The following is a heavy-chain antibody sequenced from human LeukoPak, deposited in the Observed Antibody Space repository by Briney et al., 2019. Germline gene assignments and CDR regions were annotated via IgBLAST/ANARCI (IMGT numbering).Heavy chain of an antibody. Sequence: SETLSLTCTVSGGSISSSSYYWGWIRQPPGKGLEWIGEINHRGSTNHNPSLKSRVTMSVDTSKNQFSLKLSSVTAADTAVYYCARGPGSSGYYLDYWGQGTLVTVSS. J-gene: IGHJ4*02. CDR1: GGSISSSSYY. CDR2: INHRGST. V-gene: IGHV4-39*07. CDR3: ARGPGSSGYYLDY. D-gene: IGHD3-22*01.